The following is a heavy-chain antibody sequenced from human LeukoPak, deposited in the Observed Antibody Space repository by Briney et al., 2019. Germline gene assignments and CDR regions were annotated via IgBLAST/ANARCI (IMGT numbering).Heavy chain of an antibody. D-gene: IGHD3-9*01. CDR2: NNPNNGGT. CDR3: ARDFATQRVLRYFDCDV. Sequence: ASVKVSCKASGYTLTDNYMHWVRQAPGQGLEWMGWNNPNNGGTNYAQKFQGRVTMTWDTSISTAYMELSRLTSDDTAVYYCARDFATQRVLRYFDCDVWGQGTLVTVTS. J-gene: IGHJ4*02. V-gene: IGHV1-2*02. CDR1: GYTLTDNY.